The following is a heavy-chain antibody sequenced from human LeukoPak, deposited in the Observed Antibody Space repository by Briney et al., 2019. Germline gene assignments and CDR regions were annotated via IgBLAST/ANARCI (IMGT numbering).Heavy chain of an antibody. V-gene: IGHV5-51*01. CDR1: GYNFTNYW. Sequence: GESLKISCKGSGYNFTNYWIGWVRQMPGKGLEWMGIIYPGDSDTRYSPSFQGQVTISADKSISTAYLQWSSLKASDTAMYYCARRGYCSSISCSYYFDYWGQGTLVTVSS. CDR3: ARRGYCSSISCSYYFDY. CDR2: IYPGDSDT. D-gene: IGHD2-2*01. J-gene: IGHJ4*02.